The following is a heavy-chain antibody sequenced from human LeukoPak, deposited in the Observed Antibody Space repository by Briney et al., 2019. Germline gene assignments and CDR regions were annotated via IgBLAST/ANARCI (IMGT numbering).Heavy chain of an antibody. CDR1: GGSISSYY. J-gene: IGHJ5*02. CDR3: ARDALNDCSGGSCYSGWFDP. CDR2: IYTSGST. V-gene: IGHV4-4*07. Sequence: PSETLSLTCTVSGGSISSYYWSWIRQPAGKGLEWIGRIYTSGSTNYNPSLKSRVTISVDTSKNQFSLKLSSVTAADTAVYYCARDALNDCSGGSCYSGWFDPWGQGTLVTVSS. D-gene: IGHD2-15*01.